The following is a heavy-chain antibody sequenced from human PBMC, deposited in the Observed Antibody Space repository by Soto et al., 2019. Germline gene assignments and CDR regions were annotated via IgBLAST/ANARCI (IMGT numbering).Heavy chain of an antibody. V-gene: IGHV1-18*01. CDR3: AKDPPPPDY. Sequence: QVQLVQSGAEVKKPGASVKVSCKASGYTFASYAISWLRQAPGQGVEWMGWISAYNGKTNYAQKLQGRVTMTTDTSTSTAYMELRSLRSDDTAVYHCAKDPPPPDYWGQGTLVTVSS. CDR2: ISAYNGKT. CDR1: GYTFASYA. J-gene: IGHJ4*02.